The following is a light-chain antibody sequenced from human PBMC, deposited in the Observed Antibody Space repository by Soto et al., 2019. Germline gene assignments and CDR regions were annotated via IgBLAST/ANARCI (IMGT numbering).Light chain of an antibody. V-gene: IGKV3-15*01. CDR1: QSVRTN. CDR3: QQYHNWPRA. Sequence: ETVTTQSPATLSVSPGERATLSCMTSQSVRTNLAWFQQKPGQAPRLLIYGASTRATGIPARFSGSGSDTEFTLTISSLQSEDFEVYYCQQYHNWPRALGQGTKVDIK. J-gene: IGKJ1*01. CDR2: GAS.